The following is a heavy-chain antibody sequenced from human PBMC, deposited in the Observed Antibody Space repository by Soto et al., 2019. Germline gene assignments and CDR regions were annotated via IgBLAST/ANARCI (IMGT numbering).Heavy chain of an antibody. CDR2: INHSGST. D-gene: IGHD6-6*01. CDR3: ASIAARPAFRYYYYYMDV. CDR1: GGSFSGYY. Sequence: SETLSLTCAVYGGSFSGYYWSWIRQPPGKGLEWIGEINHSGSTNYNPSLKSRVTISVDTSKNQFSLKLSSVTAADTAVYYCASIAARPAFRYYYYYMDVWGKGTTVTVSS. V-gene: IGHV4-34*01. J-gene: IGHJ6*03.